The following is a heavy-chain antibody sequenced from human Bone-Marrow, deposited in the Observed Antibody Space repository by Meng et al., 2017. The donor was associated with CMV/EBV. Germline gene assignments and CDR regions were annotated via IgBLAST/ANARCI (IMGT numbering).Heavy chain of an antibody. CDR1: GFSLSTSGVG. Sequence: SGPTLVKPTPTLTRTCTFSGFSLSTSGVGVGWIRQPPGKALEWLALIYWNDDKRHSPSLKSRLTITKDTSKNQVVLTMTNMDPVDTATYYCAGYYYDSSGYYHWGQGTLVTVSS. CDR3: AGYYYDSSGYYH. J-gene: IGHJ5*02. CDR2: IYWNDDK. D-gene: IGHD3-22*01. V-gene: IGHV2-5*01.